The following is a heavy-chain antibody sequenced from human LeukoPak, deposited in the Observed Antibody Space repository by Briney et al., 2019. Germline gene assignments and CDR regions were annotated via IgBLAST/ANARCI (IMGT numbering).Heavy chain of an antibody. CDR2: ISGSSSYI. D-gene: IGHD6-19*01. V-gene: IGHV3-21*01. Sequence: PGGSLRLSCAASGFTFSSYSMNWVRQAPGKGLEWVSSISGSSSYIYYADSVKGRFTISRDNAKNSLYLQMNSLRAEDTAVYYCARIPRSSGWYFDYWGQGTLVTVSS. J-gene: IGHJ4*02. CDR1: GFTFSSYS. CDR3: ARIPRSSGWYFDY.